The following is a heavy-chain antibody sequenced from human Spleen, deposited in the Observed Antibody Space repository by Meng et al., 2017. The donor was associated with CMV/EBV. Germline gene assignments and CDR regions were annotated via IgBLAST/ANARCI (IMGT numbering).Heavy chain of an antibody. CDR2: INSYNGNA. CDR3: VRDRSITIFGVVTFEGAFNM. Sequence: ASVKVSCKTSGYTFVSYGISWVRQAPGQGLEWMGWINSYNGNADYAQKVQGRVTMTTDTSTSTAYMELRSLRSDDTAVYYCVRDRSITIFGVVTFEGAFNMWGQGTMVTVSS. J-gene: IGHJ3*02. V-gene: IGHV1-18*01. D-gene: IGHD3-3*01. CDR1: GYTFVSYG.